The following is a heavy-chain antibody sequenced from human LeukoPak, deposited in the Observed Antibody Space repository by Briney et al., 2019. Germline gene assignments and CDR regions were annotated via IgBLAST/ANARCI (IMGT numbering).Heavy chain of an antibody. D-gene: IGHD3-22*01. V-gene: IGHV1-69*13. CDR3: ARAYDSSAIPRRFDY. CDR2: IIPIFGTA. CDR1: GYTFTSYG. Sequence: GASVKVSCKASGYTFTSYGISWVRQAPGQGLEWMGGIIPIFGTANYAQKFQGRVTITADESTSTAYMELSSLRSEDTAVYYCARAYDSSAIPRRFDYWGQGTLVTVSS. J-gene: IGHJ4*02.